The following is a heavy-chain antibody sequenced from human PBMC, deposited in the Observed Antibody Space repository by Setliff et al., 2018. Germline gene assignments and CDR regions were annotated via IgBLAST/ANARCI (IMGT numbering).Heavy chain of an antibody. D-gene: IGHD5-18*01. CDR2: INDSGST. Sequence: ASETLSLTCSVSGGSIRGSSYFWGWIRQPPGEGLEWIGNINDSGSTYYNPSLKSRVTISVDRSKNQVFLRMTSVTAADTSFYYCARMGTDYIMTRVNSYQYYFYMDVWGKGTTVTVSS. CDR3: ARMGTDYIMTRVNSYQYYFYMDV. V-gene: IGHV4-39*01. J-gene: IGHJ6*03. CDR1: GGSIRGSSYF.